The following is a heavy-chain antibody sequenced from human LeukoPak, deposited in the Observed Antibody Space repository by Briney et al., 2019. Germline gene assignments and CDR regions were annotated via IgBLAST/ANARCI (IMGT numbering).Heavy chain of an antibody. CDR2: ISGSSGST. V-gene: IGHV3-23*01. CDR3: AKDLDCSSTYCYPDY. Sequence: PGGSLRLSCAASGFTFSSSAMSWVRQAPGKGLEWVLAISGSSGSTYYADSVKGRFTISRDNSKNTLYLQMNSLRAEDTAVYYCAKDLDCSSTYCYPDYLGQGTLVTVSS. CDR1: GFTFSSSA. J-gene: IGHJ4*02. D-gene: IGHD2-2*01.